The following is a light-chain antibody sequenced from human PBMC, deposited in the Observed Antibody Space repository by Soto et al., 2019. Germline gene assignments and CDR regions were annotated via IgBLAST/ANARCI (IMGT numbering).Light chain of an antibody. CDR2: GNT. J-gene: IGLJ2*01. Sequence: QSVLTQPPPVSGAPGQRATISCTGGSSNIGAGYDVHWYQHLPGTGPKLLIFGNTNRPSGVPDRFSGSKSGTSATLAITGLQAEDEADYYCQSYDSSLRVVFGGGTKVTVL. V-gene: IGLV1-40*01. CDR3: QSYDSSLRVV. CDR1: SSNIGAGYD.